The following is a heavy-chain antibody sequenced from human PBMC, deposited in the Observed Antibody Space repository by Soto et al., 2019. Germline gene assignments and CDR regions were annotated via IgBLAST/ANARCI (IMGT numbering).Heavy chain of an antibody. D-gene: IGHD6-25*01. CDR3: ARVAAATRGIDS. V-gene: IGHV3-74*02. CDR1: GFTFSDSW. CDR2: IIGDGSGA. J-gene: IGHJ4*02. Sequence: EVQLVESGGGLVQPGGSLRLSCVASGFTFSDSWMHWVRQAPGKGLVWLSRIIGDGSGANYADSVRGRFTISRDNAKNTVYLHMNSLRAEDTAVYYCARVAAATRGIDSWGQGTLVTFSS.